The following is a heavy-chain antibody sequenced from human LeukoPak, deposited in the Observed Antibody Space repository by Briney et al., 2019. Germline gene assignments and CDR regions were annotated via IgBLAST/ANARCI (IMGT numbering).Heavy chain of an antibody. CDR3: ARGSRYSSGYDYIDQ. CDR2: SYSSGST. Sequence: PSETLSLTCTVSGGSISSGSDYCSWIRQPAGKGREWIGRSYSSGSTNYNPSLKSRVSISVDTSKNQFSLRLSSVTAADTAVYYCARGSRYSSGYDYIDQWGQGTLVTVSS. CDR1: GGSISSGSDY. J-gene: IGHJ4*02. D-gene: IGHD3-22*01. V-gene: IGHV4-61*02.